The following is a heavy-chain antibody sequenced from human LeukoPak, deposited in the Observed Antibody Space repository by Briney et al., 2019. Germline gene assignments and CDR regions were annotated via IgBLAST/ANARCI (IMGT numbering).Heavy chain of an antibody. J-gene: IGHJ4*02. V-gene: IGHV1-2*02. CDR3: RVAAAAGQYYFDY. CDR1: GYTFTGYY. CDR2: INPNSGGT. Sequence: GASVKVSCKTSGYTFTGYYMHWVRQPPGQGLEWMGWINPNSGGTNYAQKFQGRVTMTRDTSISTAYMELSRPRSDDTAVYYCRVAAAAGQYYFDYWGQGTLVTVSS. D-gene: IGHD6-13*01.